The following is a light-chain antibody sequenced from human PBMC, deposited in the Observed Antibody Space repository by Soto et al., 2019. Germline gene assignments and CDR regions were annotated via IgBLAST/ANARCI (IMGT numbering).Light chain of an antibody. CDR3: SSFTSSSALV. CDR2: EVS. Sequence: QSALTQPASVSGSPGQSITISCTGTDNDVGYYNYVSWYQQHPGKAPKLMISEVSDRPSGVSNRFSGSKSGNTAFLTISGLQAEDEADYYCSSFTSSSALVFGGGTKLTVL. CDR1: DNDVGYYNY. J-gene: IGLJ3*02. V-gene: IGLV2-14*01.